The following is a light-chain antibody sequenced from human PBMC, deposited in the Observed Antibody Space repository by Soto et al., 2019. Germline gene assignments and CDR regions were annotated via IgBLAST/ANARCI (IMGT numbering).Light chain of an antibody. CDR3: QSYDTGNRGV. J-gene: IGLJ3*02. CDR1: SGSIASNY. Sequence: NFMLTQPHSVSESPGKTVTISCTRSSGSIASNYVQWYQQRPGSAPTTLIYEDDQRPSGVPDRFSGSIDRSSNSASLTISGLQPEDEADYYCQSYDTGNRGVFGGGTKLTVL. CDR2: EDD. V-gene: IGLV6-57*04.